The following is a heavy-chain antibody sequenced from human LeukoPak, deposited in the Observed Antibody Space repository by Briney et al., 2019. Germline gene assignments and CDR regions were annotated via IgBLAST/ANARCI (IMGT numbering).Heavy chain of an antibody. CDR2: IYTSGST. Sequence: SETLSLTCTVSGGSISSGSYYWSWIRQPAGKGLEWIGRIYTSGSTNYKPSLKSRVTISVDTSKNQFSLKLSSVTAADTAVYYCARYIRGYSYGFDYWGQGTLVTVSS. D-gene: IGHD5-18*01. J-gene: IGHJ4*02. V-gene: IGHV4-61*02. CDR3: ARYIRGYSYGFDY. CDR1: GGSISSGSYY.